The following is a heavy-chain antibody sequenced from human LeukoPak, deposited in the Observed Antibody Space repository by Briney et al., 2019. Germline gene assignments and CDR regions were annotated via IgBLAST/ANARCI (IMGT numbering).Heavy chain of an antibody. V-gene: IGHV4-38-2*01. CDR3: ASLGLSTAYNWFDP. CDR1: GYSISSGYY. Sequence: SETLSLTCAVSGYSISSGYYWGWIRQPPGKGLEWIGSIFHSGSTYYNPSLKSRVTISVDTSKNQFSLKLTSVTAADTAVYFCASLGLSTAYNWFDPWGQGTLVTVSS. J-gene: IGHJ5*02. CDR2: IFHSGST. D-gene: IGHD2-2*01.